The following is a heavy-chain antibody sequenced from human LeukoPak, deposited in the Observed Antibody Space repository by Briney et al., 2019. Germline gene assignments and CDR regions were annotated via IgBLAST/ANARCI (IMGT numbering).Heavy chain of an antibody. V-gene: IGHV3-11*04. Sequence: PGGSLRLSCAASGFTFSDYYMSWIRQAPGKGLEWVSYISSSGSTIYYADSVEGRFTISRDNAKNSLYLQMNSLRAEDTAVYYCARDHLEYYDSSGYPNFDYWGQGTLVTVSS. J-gene: IGHJ4*02. CDR3: ARDHLEYYDSSGYPNFDY. D-gene: IGHD3-22*01. CDR2: ISSSGSTI. CDR1: GFTFSDYY.